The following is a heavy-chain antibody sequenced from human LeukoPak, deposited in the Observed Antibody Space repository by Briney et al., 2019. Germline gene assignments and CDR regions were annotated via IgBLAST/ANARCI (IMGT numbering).Heavy chain of an antibody. CDR3: ARAVRNDYGDYVASFYFDY. V-gene: IGHV4-39*01. D-gene: IGHD4-17*01. CDR2: INYGGST. Sequence: PSETLSLTCTISGGSISSSSFYWGWIRQPPGKGLEWIGSINYGGSTSYNPSLKNRVTVSLDTSKTQFSLRLSSVTAADTAVYYCARAVRNDYGDYVASFYFDYWGQGTLVTASS. J-gene: IGHJ4*02. CDR1: GGSISSSSFY.